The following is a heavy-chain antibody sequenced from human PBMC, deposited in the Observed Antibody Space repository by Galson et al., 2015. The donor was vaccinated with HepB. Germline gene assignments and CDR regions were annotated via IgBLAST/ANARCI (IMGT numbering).Heavy chain of an antibody. CDR2: IKLDGSAK. CDR3: ATAAGSGWFDY. D-gene: IGHD6-19*01. J-gene: IGHJ4*02. V-gene: IGHV3-7*03. Sequence: SLRLSCAASGFIFSNYWMTWVRQAPGKGLEWVANIKLDGSAKYYVDSVRGRFTISRDNVKSSLYLQINSLRADDTAVYYCATAAGSGWFDYWGQGTLVTVSS. CDR1: GFIFSNYW.